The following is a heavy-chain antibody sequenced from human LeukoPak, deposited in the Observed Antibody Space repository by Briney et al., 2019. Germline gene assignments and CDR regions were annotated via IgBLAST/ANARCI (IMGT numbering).Heavy chain of an antibody. Sequence: GSLRLSCAASGFTFRSYSMNWVRQAPGKGLEWVSSLSSSSSSSSSYIYYADSVKGRFTISRDNSKNTLYLQMNSLRAEDTAVYYCARDGVYYDSSGSLYYWGQGTLVTVSS. V-gene: IGHV3-21*04. J-gene: IGHJ4*02. CDR3: ARDGVYYDSSGSLYY. CDR2: LSSSSSSSSSYI. D-gene: IGHD3-22*01. CDR1: GFTFRSYS.